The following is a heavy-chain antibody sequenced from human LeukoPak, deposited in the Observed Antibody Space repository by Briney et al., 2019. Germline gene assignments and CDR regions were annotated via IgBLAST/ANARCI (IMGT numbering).Heavy chain of an antibody. Sequence: ASVKVSCKASEYTVTGYYMHWVRQAPGQGLEWMGWINPNSGGTNYAQKFQGRVTMTRDTSISTAYMELSGLRSDDTAVYYCARGPMIVVVIPDFWGQGTLVTVSS. J-gene: IGHJ4*02. V-gene: IGHV1-2*02. CDR2: INPNSGGT. CDR1: EYTVTGYY. D-gene: IGHD3-22*01. CDR3: ARGPMIVVVIPDF.